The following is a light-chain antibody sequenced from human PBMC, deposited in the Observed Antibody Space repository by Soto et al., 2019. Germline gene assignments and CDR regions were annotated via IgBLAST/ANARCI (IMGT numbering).Light chain of an antibody. CDR3: AAWDDSLSANYV. CDR1: SSNIGSNY. CDR2: RNN. Sequence: QSVLTQAPSASGSPGQRVTISCSGSSSNIGSNYVYWYQQLPGTAPKLLIYRNNQRPSGVPDRFSSSKSGTSASLAISRLRSEDEADYYCAAWDDSLSANYVFGTGTKVTVL. V-gene: IGLV1-47*01. J-gene: IGLJ1*01.